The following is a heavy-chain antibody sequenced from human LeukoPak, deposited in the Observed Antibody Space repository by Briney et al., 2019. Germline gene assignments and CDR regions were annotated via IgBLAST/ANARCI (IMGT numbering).Heavy chain of an antibody. CDR1: GDSVSSNSAA. V-gene: IGHV6-1*01. D-gene: IGHD3-3*01. CDR2: TYYRSKWYN. CDR3: ARGSDITIFGVVIIALDY. J-gene: IGHJ4*02. Sequence: SQTLSLTCAISGDSVSSNSAAWNWIRQSPSRGLEWRGRTYYRSKWYNDYAVSVKSRITINPDTSKDQFSLQLNSVTPEDTAVYYCARGSDITIFGVVIIALDYWGQGTLVTVSS.